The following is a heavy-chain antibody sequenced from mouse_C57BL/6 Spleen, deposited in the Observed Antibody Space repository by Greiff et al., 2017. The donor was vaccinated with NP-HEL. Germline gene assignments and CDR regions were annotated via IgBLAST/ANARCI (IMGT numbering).Heavy chain of an antibody. J-gene: IGHJ3*01. CDR3: ARIYDGLELFAY. V-gene: IGHV14-3*01. D-gene: IGHD2-3*01. CDR2: IDPANGNT. Sequence: VHVKQSVAELVRPGASVKLSCTASGFNIKNTYMHWVKQRPEQGLEWIGRIDPANGNTKYAPKFPGKATITADTSSNTAYLQLSSLTSEDTAIYYCARIYDGLELFAYWGQGTLVTVSA. CDR1: GFNIKNTY.